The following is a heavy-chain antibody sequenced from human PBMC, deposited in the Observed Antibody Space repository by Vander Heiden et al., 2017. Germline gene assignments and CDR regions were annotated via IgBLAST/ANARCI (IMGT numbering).Heavy chain of an antibody. CDR1: GGTFSSHA. V-gene: IGHV1-69*10. CDR3: ARDRPAYYYDSSGYFDY. CDR2: IIPILGIA. D-gene: IGHD3-22*01. J-gene: IGHJ4*02. Sequence: QVQLVQSAAEVKKPGSSVKVSCKASGGTFSSHAISWVRQAPGQGLEWMGGIIPILGIANYAQKFQGRVTITADKSTSTAYMELSSLRSEDTAVYYCARDRPAYYYDSSGYFDYWGQGTLVTVSS.